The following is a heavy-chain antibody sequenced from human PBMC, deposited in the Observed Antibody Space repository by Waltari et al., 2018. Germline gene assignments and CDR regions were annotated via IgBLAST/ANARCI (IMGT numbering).Heavy chain of an antibody. Sequence: QVQLVQSGPEVKKPGASVKVSCKASGYTFTDYIITWVRQAPGQGLEGMGWISDYDGKRNDAQKVQDRVTMTTYTSATTAYMELRSLRSDDAAVYYCARRRRIAVTDSEAFYFDYWGQGTLVTVSS. D-gene: IGHD6-19*01. CDR1: GYTFTDYI. CDR2: ISDYDGKR. V-gene: IGHV1-18*04. J-gene: IGHJ4*02. CDR3: ARRRRIAVTDSEAFYFDY.